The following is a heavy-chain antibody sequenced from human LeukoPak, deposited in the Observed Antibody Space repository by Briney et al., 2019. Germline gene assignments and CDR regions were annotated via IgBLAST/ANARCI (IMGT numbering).Heavy chain of an antibody. V-gene: IGHV4-59*08. CDR3: ARYGITIVRGGKYYFNS. CDR1: GGSISGYF. Sequence: SETLSLTCTVSGGSISGYFWSWIRQPPGKGLEWIGYIHYSGTTNYNPSLNSRVTISVDTSKNQFSLRLSSVTAADTAVYYCARYGITIVRGGKYYFNSWGQGTLVTVSS. J-gene: IGHJ4*02. D-gene: IGHD3-10*01. CDR2: IHYSGTT.